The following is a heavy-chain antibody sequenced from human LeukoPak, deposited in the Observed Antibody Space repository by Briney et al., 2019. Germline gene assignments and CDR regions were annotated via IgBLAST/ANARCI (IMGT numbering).Heavy chain of an antibody. J-gene: IGHJ4*02. D-gene: IGHD6-19*01. CDR3: TDEKSSGWCYFDY. Sequence: DSVKGRFTISRDNSKNTLYLQMNSLRAEDTAVYFCTDEKSSGWCYFDYWGQGTLVTVSS. V-gene: IGHV3-30*02.